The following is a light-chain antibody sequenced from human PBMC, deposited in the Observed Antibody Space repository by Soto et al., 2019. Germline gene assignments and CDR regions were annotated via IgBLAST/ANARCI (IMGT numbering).Light chain of an antibody. Sequence: QSVLTQPASVSASPGHSITISCTGTSSDVGGANFVYWYQQHPGKPPKLIMYDVATRPSGVSHRFSGSKSGSTAPLIISRLQTEHEADYYCVSFTSSTTYVLGSGTKVTVL. CDR3: VSFTSSTTYV. CDR2: DVA. J-gene: IGLJ1*01. CDR1: SSDVGGANF. V-gene: IGLV2-14*03.